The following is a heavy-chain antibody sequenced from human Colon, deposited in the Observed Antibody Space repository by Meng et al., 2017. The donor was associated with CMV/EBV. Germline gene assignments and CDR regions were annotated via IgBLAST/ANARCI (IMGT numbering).Heavy chain of an antibody. Sequence: GGSLRLSCVGSEVTFKTYNIHWVRQAPGKGLEWVSSISPTSTDIYHADSVKGRFTVSRDNAQNSVYLQMNSLRAEDTAVYYCARVLRVVPDYWGQGTLVTVSS. V-gene: IGHV3-21*01. D-gene: IGHD3-3*01. CDR3: ARVLRVVPDY. CDR1: EVTFKTYN. J-gene: IGHJ4*02. CDR2: ISPTSTDI.